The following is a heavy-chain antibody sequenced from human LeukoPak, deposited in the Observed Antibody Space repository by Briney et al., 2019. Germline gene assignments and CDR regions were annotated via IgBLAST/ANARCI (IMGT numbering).Heavy chain of an antibody. J-gene: IGHJ6*02. Sequence: ASVKVSCKASGYTFTGYYVHWVRQAPGQGLEWMGIINPSGGSTSYAQKFQGRVTMTRDTSTSTIYMELSSLRSEDTAVYYCARDSHYGMDVWGQGTTVTVSS. CDR2: INPSGGST. V-gene: IGHV1-46*01. CDR3: ARDSHYGMDV. CDR1: GYTFTGYY.